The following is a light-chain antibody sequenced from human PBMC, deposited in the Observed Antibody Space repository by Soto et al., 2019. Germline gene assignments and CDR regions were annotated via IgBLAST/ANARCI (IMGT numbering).Light chain of an antibody. CDR1: QSVSSSY. CDR3: QQYGSSPLTWT. V-gene: IGKV3-20*01. Sequence: ELVLTQSPGTLSLSPGERATLSCSASQSVSSSYLAWYQQKPGQAPRLLTYGASSRATGIPGRFSGSGSGTDFTLTISRLEPEDFAVYYCQQYGSSPLTWTFGQGTKVDIK. CDR2: GAS. J-gene: IGKJ1*01.